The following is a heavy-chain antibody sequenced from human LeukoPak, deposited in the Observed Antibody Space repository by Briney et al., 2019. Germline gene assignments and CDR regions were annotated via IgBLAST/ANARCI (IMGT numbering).Heavy chain of an antibody. J-gene: IGHJ4*02. CDR1: GGSISRYY. CDR3: ARRSKDGYNFDY. D-gene: IGHD5-24*01. CDR2: IFSSGST. V-gene: IGHV4-59*08. Sequence: PSETLSLTCTVSGGSISRYYWSWIRQPPGKGLEWIGYIFSSGSTTYNPSLKSRVTISVDTSKNQFSLKLSSVTAADTAVYYCARRSKDGYNFDYWGQGTLVTVSS.